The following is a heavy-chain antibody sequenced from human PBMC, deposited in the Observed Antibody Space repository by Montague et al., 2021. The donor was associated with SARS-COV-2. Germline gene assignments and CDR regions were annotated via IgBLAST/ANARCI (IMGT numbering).Heavy chain of an antibody. CDR2: IYGGGTYI. J-gene: IGHJ3*01. Sequence: SLRLSCAVSGFTFSNYAMSWVRQAPGKGLEWVSFIYGGGTYIYHSDSVKGRFTISRDDSENALYLQMSSLIAEDTAVYYCARGPVSDAFDVWGQGTMVTVSS. V-gene: IGHV3-23*03. CDR3: ARGPVSDAFDV. D-gene: IGHD1-14*01. CDR1: GFTFSNYA.